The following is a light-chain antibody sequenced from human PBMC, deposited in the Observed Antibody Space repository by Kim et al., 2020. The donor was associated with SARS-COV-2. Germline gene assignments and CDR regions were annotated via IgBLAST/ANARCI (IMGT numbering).Light chain of an antibody. J-gene: IGKJ5*01. CDR2: AAS. CDR1: QGFCSY. CDR3: QQLEYYPIT. V-gene: IGKV1-9*01. Sequence: SLVGDRVLIPCQASQGFCSYLAWYQQKPRKAPKLLIYAASTLQSGVPSRFSGSGSATVFTRTITSLQPEDFATYYCQQLEYYPITFGQGTRLEIK.